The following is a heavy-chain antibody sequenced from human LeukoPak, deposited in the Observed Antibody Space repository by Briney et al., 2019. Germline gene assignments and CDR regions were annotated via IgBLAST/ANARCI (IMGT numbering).Heavy chain of an antibody. CDR2: ISYDGSNK. Sequence: GRSLRLSCAASGFTFSSYAMHWVRQAPGKGLEWVAVISYDGSNKYYADSVKGRFTISRDNSNSLISLQMDNLTTEDTAVYYCAREKFDSWGQGTLVIVSP. CDR3: AREKFDS. J-gene: IGHJ5*01. V-gene: IGHV3-30*14. CDR1: GFTFSSYA.